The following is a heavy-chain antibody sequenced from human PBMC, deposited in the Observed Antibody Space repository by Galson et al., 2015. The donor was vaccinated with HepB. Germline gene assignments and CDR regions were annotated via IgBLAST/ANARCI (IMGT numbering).Heavy chain of an antibody. CDR2: IIPILGIA. CDR1: GGTFSSYT. CDR3: ARGGLSSGYFRFEAFDI. V-gene: IGHV1-69*02. Sequence: SVKVSCKASGGTFSSYTISWVRQAPGQGLEWMGRIIPILGIANYAQKFQGRVTITADKSTSTAYMELSSLRSEDTAVYYCARGGLSSGYFRFEAFDIWGQGTMVTVSS. D-gene: IGHD3-22*01. J-gene: IGHJ3*02.